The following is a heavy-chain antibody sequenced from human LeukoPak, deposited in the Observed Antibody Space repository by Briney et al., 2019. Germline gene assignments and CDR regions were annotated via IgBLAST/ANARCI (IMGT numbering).Heavy chain of an antibody. D-gene: IGHD3-16*02. CDR1: GYSISSGYY. CDR2: IFHSGST. J-gene: IGHJ4*02. Sequence: SETLSLTCAVSGYSISSGYYWAWIRQPPGKGLEWIGSIFHSGSTYYNPSLKSRVTISVDTSKKQFSPKLSSVTAADTAVYYCARHDRMITFGGVIVLNSRFDYLGQGSLVTVSS. CDR3: ARHDRMITFGGVIVLNSRFDY. V-gene: IGHV4-38-2*01.